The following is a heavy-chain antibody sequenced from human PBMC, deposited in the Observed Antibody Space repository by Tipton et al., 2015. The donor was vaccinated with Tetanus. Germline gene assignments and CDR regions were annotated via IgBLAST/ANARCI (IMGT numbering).Heavy chain of an antibody. CDR3: ARGESWQWLDAGYFDY. CDR2: ISSGSTVT. CDR1: GFTFSSYS. V-gene: IGHV3-48*02. J-gene: IGHJ4*02. Sequence: SLRLSCAVSGFTFSSYSMNWVRQAPGKGLEWVSYISSGSTVTKYADSVRGRFTISRDNADSSLYLQMNSLRDEDTAVYYCARGESWQWLDAGYFDYWGQGALVTVST. D-gene: IGHD6-19*01.